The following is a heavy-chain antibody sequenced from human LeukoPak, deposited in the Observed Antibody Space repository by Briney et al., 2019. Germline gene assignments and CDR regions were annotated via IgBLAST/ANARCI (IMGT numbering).Heavy chain of an antibody. J-gene: IGHJ3*02. D-gene: IGHD1-1*01. V-gene: IGHV4-30-4*02. CDR2: IYYSGST. CDR1: GGSISSGDYY. Sequence: SETLSLTCTVSGGSISSGDYYWSWIRQPPGKGLEWIGYIYYSGSTYYNPSLKSRVTISVDTSKNRFSLKLSSVTAADTAVYYCATDRERAFDIWGQGTMVTVSS. CDR3: ATDRERAFDI.